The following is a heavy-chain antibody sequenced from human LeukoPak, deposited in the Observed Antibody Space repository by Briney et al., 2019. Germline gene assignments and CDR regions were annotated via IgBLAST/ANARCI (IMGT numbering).Heavy chain of an antibody. CDR2: ISSNGGST. CDR3: VGSFTFGGVIHSGGFDY. Sequence: PGGSLRLSCSASGFTFSSYAMHWVRQAPGKGLEYVSAISSNGGSTYYADSVKGRFTISRDNSKNTLYLQMSSLRAEDTAVYYCVGSFTFGGVIHSGGFDYWGQGTLVTVSS. J-gene: IGHJ4*02. V-gene: IGHV3-64D*06. D-gene: IGHD3-16*02. CDR1: GFTFSSYA.